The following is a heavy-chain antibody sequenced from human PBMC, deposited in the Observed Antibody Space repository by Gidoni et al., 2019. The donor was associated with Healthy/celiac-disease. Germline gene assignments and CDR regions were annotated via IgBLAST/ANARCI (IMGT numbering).Heavy chain of an antibody. V-gene: IGHV3-21*01. D-gene: IGHD6-6*01. Sequence: EVQLVESGGGLVKPGGSLRLSCAASGFNFSSYSMNWVRQAPGKGLEWVSSISSSSSYIYYADSVKGRFTISRDNAKNSLYLQMNSLRAEDTAVYYCAREYSSSSWGGDAFDIWGQGTMVTVSS. CDR2: ISSSSSYI. CDR3: AREYSSSSWGGDAFDI. CDR1: GFNFSSYS. J-gene: IGHJ3*02.